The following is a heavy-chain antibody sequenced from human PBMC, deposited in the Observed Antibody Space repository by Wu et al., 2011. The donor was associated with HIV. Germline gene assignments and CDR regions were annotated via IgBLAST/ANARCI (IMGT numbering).Heavy chain of an antibody. Sequence: VQLVQSGAEVKKPGESLKISCEGSGYRFSSDWIGWVRQMPGKGLEWMGIIFPGDSDTRYNPSFQGQVTFSADKSISTAYLQWHSLKASDTAMYYCARPGPIGAYNWFDPWGQGTLVTVSS. D-gene: IGHD3-16*01. CDR1: GYRFSSDW. CDR2: IFPGDSDT. CDR3: ARPGPIGAYNWFDP. V-gene: IGHV5-51*01. J-gene: IGHJ5*02.